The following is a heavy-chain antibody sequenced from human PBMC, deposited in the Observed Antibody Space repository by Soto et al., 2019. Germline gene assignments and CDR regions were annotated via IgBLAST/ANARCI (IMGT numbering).Heavy chain of an antibody. CDR2: INGGNGNT. V-gene: IGHV1-3*01. D-gene: IGHD4-4*01. Sequence: QVQVLQSGAEVKKPGASVKVSCKASEYTFTSYTMHWVRQAPGQRLEWMGWINGGNGNTKYSQKFQGRVTITRDTSASTAYMELSSLRSDDTAVYYCARELQGLYYFDYWGKGTLVTVSS. CDR3: ARELQGLYYFDY. J-gene: IGHJ4*02. CDR1: EYTFTSYT.